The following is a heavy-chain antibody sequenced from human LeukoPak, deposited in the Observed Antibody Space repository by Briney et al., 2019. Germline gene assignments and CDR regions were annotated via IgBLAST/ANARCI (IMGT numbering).Heavy chain of an antibody. CDR2: ISGSTKSV. J-gene: IGHJ4*02. CDR3: ARDTYSSGSYNA. CDR1: GFTFSDFG. V-gene: IGHV3-21*01. Sequence: GGSLRLSCAGSGFTFSDFGMSWVRQAPGKGLEWVSSISGSTKSVYYAASVRGRFTISRDNAQNSLSLQLNSLRVEDTAVYYCARDTYSSGSYNAWGQGTLVIVSS. D-gene: IGHD1-26*01.